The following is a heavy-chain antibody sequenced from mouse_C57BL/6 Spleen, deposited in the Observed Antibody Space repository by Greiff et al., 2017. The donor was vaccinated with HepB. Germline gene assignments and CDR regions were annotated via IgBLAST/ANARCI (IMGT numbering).Heavy chain of an antibody. Sequence: VQLQQPGAELVKPGASVKLSCKASGYTFTSYWMHWVKQRPGRGLEWIGRIDPNSGGTKYNEKFKSKATLTVDKPSSTAYMQLSSLTSEDSAVYYCARGESTMVTTGEFAYWGQGTLVTVSA. CDR2: IDPNSGGT. CDR3: ARGESTMVTTGEFAY. J-gene: IGHJ3*01. V-gene: IGHV1-72*01. D-gene: IGHD2-2*01. CDR1: GYTFTSYW.